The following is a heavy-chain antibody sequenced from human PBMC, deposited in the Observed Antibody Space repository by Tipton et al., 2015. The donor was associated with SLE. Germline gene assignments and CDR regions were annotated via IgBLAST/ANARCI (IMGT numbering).Heavy chain of an antibody. J-gene: IGHJ6*03. CDR2: RFHDGNI. CDR1: GGSISSNF. Sequence: TLSLTCTVSGGSISSNFWNWIRQAPGRGLEWLAYRFHDGNINYNPSLKTRLTMSVDTSRDQFSLTLNSVTAADTGIYYCARGREWNWSPYYMDVWGKGTTVTVSS. CDR3: ARGREWNWSPYYMDV. V-gene: IGHV4-59*01. D-gene: IGHD1-1*01.